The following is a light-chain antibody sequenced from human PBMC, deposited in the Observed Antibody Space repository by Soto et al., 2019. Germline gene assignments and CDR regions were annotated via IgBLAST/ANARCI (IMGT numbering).Light chain of an antibody. CDR1: QGISTY. J-gene: IGKJ4*01. Sequence: DIQMTQSPSSLSASVGDRVTITCRASQGISTYLAWYQQKPGKVPKLLIYAASTLQSGVPSRFSGSGSGTDFTLTISSLQPEDVATYYCQKYNSAPEGLTFGGGTKVEIK. V-gene: IGKV1-27*01. CDR2: AAS. CDR3: QKYNSAPEGLT.